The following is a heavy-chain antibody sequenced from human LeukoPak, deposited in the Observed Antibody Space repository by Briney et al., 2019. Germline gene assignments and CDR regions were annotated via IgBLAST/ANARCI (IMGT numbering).Heavy chain of an antibody. D-gene: IGHD6-19*01. CDR3: ASIVETGYNSANFDY. Sequence: SETLSLTCTVSGGSISSSSYYWGWIRQPPGKGLEWIGSIYYSGSTYYNPSLKSRVTISVDTSKNQFSLKLSSVTAADTAVYYCASIVETGYNSANFDYWGQGTLVTVSS. J-gene: IGHJ4*02. CDR2: IYYSGST. V-gene: IGHV4-39*01. CDR1: GGSISSSSYY.